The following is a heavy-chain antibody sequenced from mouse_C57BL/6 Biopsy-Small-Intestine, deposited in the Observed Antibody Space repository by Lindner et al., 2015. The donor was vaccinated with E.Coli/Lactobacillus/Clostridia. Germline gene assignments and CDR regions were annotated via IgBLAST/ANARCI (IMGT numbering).Heavy chain of an antibody. D-gene: IGHD2-4*01. V-gene: IGHV1-19*01. J-gene: IGHJ2*01. CDR3: AREPGDIYYYARWSLDY. Sequence: VQLQESGPALVKPGASVKMSCKTSGYTFTDYYLNWVKQSHGKSLEWIGVINPDNDITNFNQKFKGKATLTVDKSSSTAYMEFNSLTSEDSAVYYCAREPGDIYYYARWSLDYWGQGTTLTVSS. CDR2: INPDNDIT. CDR1: GYTFTDYY.